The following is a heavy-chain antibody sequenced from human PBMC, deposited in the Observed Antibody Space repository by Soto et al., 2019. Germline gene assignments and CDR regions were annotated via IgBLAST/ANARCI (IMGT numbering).Heavy chain of an antibody. Sequence: PSETLSLTCTVSGGPISSYYWSWIRQPPGKGLEWIGYIYYSGSTNYNPSLKSRVTISVDTSKNQFSLKLSSVTAADTAVHYCARAGYTHWFDPWGQGTLVTVSS. D-gene: IGHD6-13*01. V-gene: IGHV4-59*01. CDR3: ARAGYTHWFDP. CDR2: IYYSGST. J-gene: IGHJ5*02. CDR1: GGPISSYY.